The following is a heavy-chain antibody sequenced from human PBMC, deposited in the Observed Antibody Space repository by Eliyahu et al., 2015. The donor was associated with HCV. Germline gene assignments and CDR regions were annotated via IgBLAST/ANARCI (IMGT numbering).Heavy chain of an antibody. CDR1: EFTFSKSW. V-gene: IGHV3-7*01. Sequence: HLVESGGGLVQPGSSXRLSCVXSEFTFSKSWMSWVRKAPGKGLEWVANIKQDGNEKNYVDSVKGRFSISRDNAKNSLYLQMNSLRVEDTAVYFCRGGLDSWGQGTLVTVSS. CDR2: IKQDGNEK. CDR3: RGGLDS. J-gene: IGHJ4*02. D-gene: IGHD3-16*01.